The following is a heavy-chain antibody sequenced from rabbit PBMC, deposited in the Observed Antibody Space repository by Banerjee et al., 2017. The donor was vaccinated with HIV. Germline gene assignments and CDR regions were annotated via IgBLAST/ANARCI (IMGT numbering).Heavy chain of an antibody. J-gene: IGHJ4*01. V-gene: IGHV1S45*01. CDR2: IYAGSGGTT. D-gene: IGHD4-2*01. Sequence: QEQLEESGGDLVKPEGSLTLTCTASGFSFSSSYWICWVRQAPGKGLEWIACIYAGSGGTTYYASWAKGRFTISRSTSLKTVDLKITSLTAADTATYFCARDYAGGDYPFDLWGQGTLVTVS. CDR3: ARDYAGGDYPFDL. CDR1: GFSFSSSYW.